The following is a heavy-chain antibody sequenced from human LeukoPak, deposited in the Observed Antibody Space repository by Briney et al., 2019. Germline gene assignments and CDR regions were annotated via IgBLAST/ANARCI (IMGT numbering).Heavy chain of an antibody. CDR1: GYSFTSYW. CDR2: IDPSDSYT. D-gene: IGHD5-12*01. V-gene: IGHV5-10-1*01. CDR3: ARHGEGYDYFDY. Sequence: GESLKISCKGSGYSFTSYWISWVRQMPGKGLEWMGRIDPSDSYTTYSPSFQGHVTISADKSISTAYLQWSSLKASDTAMYYCARHGEGYDYFDYWGQGTLVTVSS. J-gene: IGHJ4*02.